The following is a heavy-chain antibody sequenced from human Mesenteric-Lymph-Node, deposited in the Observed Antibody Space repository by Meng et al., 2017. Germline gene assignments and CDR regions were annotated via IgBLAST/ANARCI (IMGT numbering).Heavy chain of an antibody. D-gene: IGHD4-11*01. CDR1: GYTFTSYY. Sequence: ASVKVSCKASGYTFTSYYMHWVRQAPGQGLEWMGIINPSGGSTSYAQKFQGRVTMTRDTSTSTVYMELSSLRSEDTAVYYCAMTTTVTTYDYYGMDVWGQGTT. V-gene: IGHV1-46*03. CDR2: INPSGGST. CDR3: AMTTTVTTYDYYGMDV. J-gene: IGHJ6*02.